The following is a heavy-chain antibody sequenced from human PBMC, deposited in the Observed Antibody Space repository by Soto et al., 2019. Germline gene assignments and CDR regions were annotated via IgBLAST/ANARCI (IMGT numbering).Heavy chain of an antibody. J-gene: IGHJ6*02. Sequence: QVQLVQSGAEVKKPGASVKVSCKASGYTFTSYAMHWVRQAPGQRLEWMGWINAGNGNTKYSQKFQGRVTITRDTSASTAYMELSSMRSVETAVYYCARVYCSSTSCSYYYGMDVWGQGTTVTVSS. D-gene: IGHD2-2*01. CDR1: GYTFTSYA. CDR2: INAGNGNT. CDR3: ARVYCSSTSCSYYYGMDV. V-gene: IGHV1-3*01.